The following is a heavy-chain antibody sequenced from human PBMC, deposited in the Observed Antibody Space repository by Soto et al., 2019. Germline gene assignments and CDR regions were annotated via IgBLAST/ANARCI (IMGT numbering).Heavy chain of an antibody. CDR1: GGTFSSYT. J-gene: IGHJ6*03. Sequence: QVQLVQSGAEVKKPGSSVKVSCKASGGTFSSYTISWVRQAPGQGLEWMGRIIPILGIANYAQKFQGRVTITADKSTSTAYMELSSLRSEDTAVYYCARDSLGYCSSTCCYLGYYYYYMDVWGKGTTVTVSS. CDR2: IIPILGIA. CDR3: ARDSLGYCSSTCCYLGYYYYYMDV. D-gene: IGHD2-2*01. V-gene: IGHV1-69*08.